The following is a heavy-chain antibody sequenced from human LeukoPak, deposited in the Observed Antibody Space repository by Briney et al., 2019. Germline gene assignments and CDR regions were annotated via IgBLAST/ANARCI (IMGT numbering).Heavy chain of an antibody. J-gene: IGHJ4*02. CDR1: GGSISSTSHS. Sequence: SETLSLTCTVSGGSISSTSHSWGWIRQPPGKGLEWIGSIYYTGSTYSNPSLQSRVTISVDTSKNQLSLKLSSVTAADTAVYYCAAIRPSPLSFDYWGQGTLVTVSS. D-gene: IGHD3-16*01. CDR3: AAIRPSPLSFDY. V-gene: IGHV4-39*01. CDR2: IYYTGST.